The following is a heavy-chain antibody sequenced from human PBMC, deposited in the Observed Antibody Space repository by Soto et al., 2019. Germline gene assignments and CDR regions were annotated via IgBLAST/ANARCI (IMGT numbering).Heavy chain of an antibody. CDR3: ARARLLWFGEILYHEPDY. V-gene: IGHV1-69*01. CDR1: GGTFSSYA. J-gene: IGHJ4*02. CDR2: IIPIFGTA. Sequence: QVQLVQSGAEVKKPGSSVKVSCKASGGTFSSYAISWVRQAPGQGLEWMGGIIPIFGTANYAQKFQGRVTITADESTSTAYMELSSLRSEDTAVYYCARARLLWFGEILYHEPDYWGQGTLVTVSS. D-gene: IGHD3-10*01.